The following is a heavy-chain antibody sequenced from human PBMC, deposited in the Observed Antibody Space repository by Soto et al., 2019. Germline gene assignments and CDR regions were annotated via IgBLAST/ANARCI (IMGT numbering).Heavy chain of an antibody. J-gene: IGHJ4*02. CDR3: TTDRYN. Sequence: EVQLVESGGGLVKPGGSLRLSCAASGFTFTNAWMSWVRQAPGKGLEWVGRVKNKTDGGTTDYTAPVKGRFTISRDDSKNTLYLQMNSLKTEDTAVYYCTTDRYNWGQGTLVTVSS. CDR1: GFTFTNAW. V-gene: IGHV3-15*01. CDR2: VKNKTDGGTT. D-gene: IGHD3-9*01.